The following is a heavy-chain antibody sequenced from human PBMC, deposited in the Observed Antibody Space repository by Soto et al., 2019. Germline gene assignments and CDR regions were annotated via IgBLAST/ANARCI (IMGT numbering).Heavy chain of an antibody. Sequence: GGSLRLSCAASGFTFSSYSMNWVRQAPGKGLEWVSSISSSSSYIYYADSVKGRFTISRDNAKNSLYLQMNSLRAEDTAVYYCARDGPQNYYGSYYFDYWGQGTLVTVSS. CDR1: GFTFSSYS. CDR3: ARDGPQNYYGSYYFDY. V-gene: IGHV3-21*01. CDR2: ISSSSSYI. D-gene: IGHD3-10*01. J-gene: IGHJ4*02.